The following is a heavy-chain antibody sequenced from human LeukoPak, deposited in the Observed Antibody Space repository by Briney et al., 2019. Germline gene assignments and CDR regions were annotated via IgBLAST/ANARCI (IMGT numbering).Heavy chain of an antibody. V-gene: IGHV3-23*01. D-gene: IGHD2-2*01. Sequence: GGSLRLSCAASGFTFSSYAMSWVRQAPGKGLEWVSAISGSGGSTYYADSVKGRFTISRDNSKNTLYLQMNSLRAEDTAVYCCATHPYCSSTSCYVQFDYWGQGTLVTVSS. CDR1: GFTFSSYA. CDR3: ATHPYCSSTSCYVQFDY. J-gene: IGHJ4*02. CDR2: ISGSGGST.